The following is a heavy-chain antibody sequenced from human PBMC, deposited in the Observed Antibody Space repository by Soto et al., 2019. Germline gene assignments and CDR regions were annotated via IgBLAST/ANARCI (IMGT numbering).Heavy chain of an antibody. Sequence: PSESLSLTCVVSGGSISSSIYYLGWNRQPPGKGLEWIGSIYHSGSTYYNPSLKSRVTISVDRSKNQFSLKLSSVTAADTAVYNCARDRLYYDILTGYHPAFFDYWGPGTLVTVSS. CDR3: ARDRLYYDILTGYHPAFFDY. J-gene: IGHJ4*02. CDR1: GGSISSSIYY. CDR2: IYHSGST. D-gene: IGHD3-9*01. V-gene: IGHV4-39*07.